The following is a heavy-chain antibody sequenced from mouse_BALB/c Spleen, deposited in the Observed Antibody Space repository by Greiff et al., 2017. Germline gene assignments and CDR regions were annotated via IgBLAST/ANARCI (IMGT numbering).Heavy chain of an antibody. J-gene: IGHJ2*01. CDR3: TRDRNYGNYFDY. D-gene: IGHD2-1*01. Sequence: EVKVEESGGGLVKPGGSLKLSCAASGFTFSSYTMSWVRQTPEKRLEWVATISSGGSYTYYPDSVKGRFTISRDNAKNTLYLQMSSLKSEDTAMYYCTRDRNYGNYFDYWGQGTTLTVSA. V-gene: IGHV5-6-4*01. CDR1: GFTFSSYT. CDR2: ISSGGSYT.